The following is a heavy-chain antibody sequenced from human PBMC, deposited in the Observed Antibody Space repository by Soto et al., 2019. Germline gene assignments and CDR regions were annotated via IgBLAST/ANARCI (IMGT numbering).Heavy chain of an antibody. CDR3: AKSITMVRGVIILNYYYYGMDV. CDR2: ISGSGGST. J-gene: IGHJ6*02. D-gene: IGHD3-10*01. CDR1: GFTFSSYA. Sequence: GGSLRLSWAASGFTFSSYAMSWVRQAPGKGLEWVSAISGSGGSTYYADSVKGRFTISRDNSKTTLYLQMNSLRAEDTAVYYCAKSITMVRGVIILNYYYYGMDVWGQGTTVTVSS. V-gene: IGHV3-23*01.